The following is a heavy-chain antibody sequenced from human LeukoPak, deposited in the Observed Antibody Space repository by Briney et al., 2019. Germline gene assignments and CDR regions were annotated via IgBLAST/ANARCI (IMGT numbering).Heavy chain of an antibody. CDR1: GGTFGSYA. CDR3: ARGVRGYYDSSGYYYDY. V-gene: IGHV1-69*06. CDR2: ITPIFGTG. Sequence: SVKVSCKASGGTFGSYAISWVRQAPGQGLEWMGGITPIFGTGNYAEKLQDRVTITADKSTSTAYMELSSLRSEDTAVYYCARGVRGYYDSSGYYYDYWGQGTLVTVSS. J-gene: IGHJ4*02. D-gene: IGHD3-22*01.